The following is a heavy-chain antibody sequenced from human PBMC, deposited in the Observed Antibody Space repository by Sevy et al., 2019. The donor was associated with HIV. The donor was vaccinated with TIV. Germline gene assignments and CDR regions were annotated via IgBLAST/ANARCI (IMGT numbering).Heavy chain of an antibody. CDR1: GASISSADYY. CDR2: ISYSGST. Sequence: SETLSLICSVSGASISSADYYWTWIRQPPGKGLEWMGFISYSGSTYYNPSLKGRLSLSMDTSNNQVSLKLSSVTATDTAVYYWAREGLNDFWSGQFYYYGMDIWGQGTTVTVSS. D-gene: IGHD3-3*01. J-gene: IGHJ6*02. V-gene: IGHV4-30-4*01. CDR3: AREGLNDFWSGQFYYYGMDI.